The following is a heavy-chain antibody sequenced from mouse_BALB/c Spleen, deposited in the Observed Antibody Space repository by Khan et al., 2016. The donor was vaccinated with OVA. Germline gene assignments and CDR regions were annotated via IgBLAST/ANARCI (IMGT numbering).Heavy chain of an antibody. CDR3: ARNGFGNYEIWDY. J-gene: IGHJ2*01. D-gene: IGHD2-1*01. Sequence: VQLQQSGTVLARPGASVKMSCKASGYTFTNYWMHWVKQRPGQGLEWIGTIFPGNSDTNYNQKFTGKAKLTAVTSTSTAYMELSSLTNEASAVYYCARNGFGNYEIWDYWGQGTTLTVSS. CDR1: GYTFTNYW. V-gene: IGHV1-5*01. CDR2: IFPGNSDT.